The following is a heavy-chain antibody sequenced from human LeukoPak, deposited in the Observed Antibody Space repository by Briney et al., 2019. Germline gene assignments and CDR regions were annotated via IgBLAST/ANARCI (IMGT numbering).Heavy chain of an antibody. J-gene: IGHJ4*02. CDR3: GRNLGSGSDH. CDR2: THYRGDI. Sequence: SETLSLTCSVSGASVSSDYWNWIRQSPGRGLEWIGYTHYRGDINYSPSLTSRLTMSVDASSNQVSLKLSSVTAADAAVYYCGRNLGSGSDHWGQGTLATVSS. D-gene: IGHD3-10*01. CDR1: GASVSSDY. V-gene: IGHV4-59*02.